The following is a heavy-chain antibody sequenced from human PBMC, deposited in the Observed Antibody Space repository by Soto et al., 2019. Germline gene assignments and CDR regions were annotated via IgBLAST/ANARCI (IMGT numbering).Heavy chain of an antibody. V-gene: IGHV3-30-3*01. Sequence: PGGSLRLSCAASGFTFSSYAMHWVRQAPGKGLEWVAVISYDGSNKYYADSVKGRFTISRDNSKNTLYLQMNSLRAEDTAVYYCARDIGPYDSSGYLDYYYYGMDVWGQGTTVTVSS. J-gene: IGHJ6*02. D-gene: IGHD3-22*01. CDR2: ISYDGSNK. CDR1: GFTFSSYA. CDR3: ARDIGPYDSSGYLDYYYYGMDV.